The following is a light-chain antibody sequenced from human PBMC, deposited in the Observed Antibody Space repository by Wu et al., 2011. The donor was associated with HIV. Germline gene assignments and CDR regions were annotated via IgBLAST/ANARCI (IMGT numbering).Light chain of an antibody. J-gene: IGKJ1*01. V-gene: IGKV3-11*01. CDR2: DAS. CDR3: QQYGSSPRRT. Sequence: EIVLTQFPVTLSLSPGERATLSCRASQSVSSYLAWYQQKPGQAPRLLIYDASNRATGIPARFSGSGSGTDFTLTISSLEPEDFAVYYCQQYGSSPRRTFGQGTKVEIK. CDR1: QSVSSY.